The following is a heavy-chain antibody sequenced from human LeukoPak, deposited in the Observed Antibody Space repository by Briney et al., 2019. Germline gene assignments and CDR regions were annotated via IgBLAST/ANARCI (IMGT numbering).Heavy chain of an antibody. D-gene: IGHD4-17*01. J-gene: IGHJ4*02. CDR2: IYHSGST. CDR1: GGSISSSNW. V-gene: IGHV4-4*02. CDR3: ARGNYGDYGRVDY. Sequence: SETLSLTCAVSGGSISSSNWWSWVRQPPGKGLEWIGEIYHSGSTNYNPSLKSRVTISVDKSKNQFSLQLSSVTAPDTAVYYCARGNYGDYGRVDYWGQGTLVTVSS.